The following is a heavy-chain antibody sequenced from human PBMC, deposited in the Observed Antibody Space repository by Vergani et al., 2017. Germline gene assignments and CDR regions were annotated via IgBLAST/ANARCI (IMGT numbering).Heavy chain of an antibody. CDR3: ARVERSGWSRGDAFDI. J-gene: IGHJ3*02. V-gene: IGHV4-59*01. CDR1: GRSISSYY. D-gene: IGHD6-19*01. CDR2: IYYSGST. Sequence: QVQLQESGPGLVKPSETLSLTCTVSGRSISSYYWSWIRQPPGKGLEWIGYIYYSGSTNYNPSLKSRVTISVDTSKNQFSLKLSSVTAADTAVYYCARVERSGWSRGDAFDIWGQGTMVTVSS.